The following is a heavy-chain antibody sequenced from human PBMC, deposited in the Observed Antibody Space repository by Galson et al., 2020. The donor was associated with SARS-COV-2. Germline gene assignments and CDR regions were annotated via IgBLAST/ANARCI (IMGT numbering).Heavy chain of an antibody. CDR2: ISSGGLTT. CDR3: AKGAGVYSGNYYGYLDY. D-gene: IGHD1-26*01. J-gene: IGHJ4*02. V-gene: IGHV3-11*01. Sequence: TGGSLRLSCAASGFTFSDYYITWIRQAPGKGLEWVSYISSGGLTTYYADSVRGRFTVSRDNAKDSLYLQMNSLRAEDTAVYYCAKGAGVYSGNYYGYLDYWGQGTLVTVSS. CDR1: GFTFSDYY.